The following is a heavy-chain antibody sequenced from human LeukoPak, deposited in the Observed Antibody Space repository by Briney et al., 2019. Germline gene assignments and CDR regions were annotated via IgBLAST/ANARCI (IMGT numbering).Heavy chain of an antibody. V-gene: IGHV1-18*01. D-gene: IGHD6-13*01. CDR2: ISTYNGKT. CDR3: ARAPNLATTGNFDF. CDR1: GYTFTSYG. J-gene: IGHJ4*02. Sequence: ASVKVSCKASGYTFTSYGVTWVRQAPGQGLEWVAWISTYNGKTNFIESFRGRVTLTTDTSTNTAYMELRSLRSDDTAVYYCARAPNLATTGNFDFWGQGTLVTVS.